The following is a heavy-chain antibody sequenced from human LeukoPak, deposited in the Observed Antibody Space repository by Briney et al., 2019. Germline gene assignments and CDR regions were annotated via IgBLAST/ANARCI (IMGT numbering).Heavy chain of an antibody. D-gene: IGHD3-22*01. Sequence: SETLSLTCNVSGSSITAFYWSWIRQSPGKGLEWIGSFQYGGNSKYNPSLKSRVAMSVDTSKRQLSLRLTSVTAADTAVYYCARDWGGPDSSGYYHWGQGTLVTVSS. J-gene: IGHJ4*02. V-gene: IGHV4-59*01. CDR1: GSSITAFY. CDR2: FQYGGNS. CDR3: ARDWGGPDSSGYYH.